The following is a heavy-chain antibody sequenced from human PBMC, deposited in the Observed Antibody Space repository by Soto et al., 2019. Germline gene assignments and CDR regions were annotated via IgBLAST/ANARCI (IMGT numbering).Heavy chain of an antibody. Sequence: ASVKVSCKASGYTFTTYYMHWVRQAPGQGLEWLGIINPNGGSTTYAQKFQGRVTMTRDTSTSTVYLELSSLRSEDTAVYYCARAGYCSGGTCFHGCCDYWGQGTLVTVSS. CDR1: GYTFTTYY. D-gene: IGHD2-15*01. V-gene: IGHV1-46*01. CDR3: ARAGYCSGGTCFHGCCDY. J-gene: IGHJ4*02. CDR2: INPNGGST.